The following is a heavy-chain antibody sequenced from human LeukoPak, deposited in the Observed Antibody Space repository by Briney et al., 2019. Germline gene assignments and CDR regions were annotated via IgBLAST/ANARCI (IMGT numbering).Heavy chain of an antibody. CDR1: GGTFNNSA. Sequence: AASVKVSCMTSGGTFNNSAISWVRQAPGQGLEWLGGIMPLFGTAGYAQKFQGRVTITKDESTRTVYLELTSLTSDDTAVYYCARDVHGDYGSGWFDPWGQGTLVSVSS. J-gene: IGHJ5*02. CDR3: ARDVHGDYGSGWFDP. CDR2: IMPLFGTA. V-gene: IGHV1-69*05. D-gene: IGHD4-17*01.